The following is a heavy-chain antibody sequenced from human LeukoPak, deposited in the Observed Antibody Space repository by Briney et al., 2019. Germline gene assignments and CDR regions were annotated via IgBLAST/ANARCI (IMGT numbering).Heavy chain of an antibody. Sequence: GGSLRLSCAASGFTFDDYAMHWVRQAPGKGLEWVSGISWNSGGIGYADSVKGRFTTSRDNAKNSLYLQMNSLRAEDTALYYCAKATNGPIGFDYWGQGTLVTVSS. V-gene: IGHV3-9*01. CDR2: ISWNSGGI. D-gene: IGHD1-1*01. J-gene: IGHJ4*02. CDR1: GFTFDDYA. CDR3: AKATNGPIGFDY.